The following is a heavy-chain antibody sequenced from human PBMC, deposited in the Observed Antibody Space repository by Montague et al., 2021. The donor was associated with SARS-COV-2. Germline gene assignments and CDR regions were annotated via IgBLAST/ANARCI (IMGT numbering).Heavy chain of an antibody. CDR2: ISYRDVT. CDR1: GGSITTDAYH. CDR3: ARHASTGTGRGFIDD. J-gene: IGHJ1*01. V-gene: IGHV4-39*01. D-gene: IGHD1-1*01. Sequence: SETLSLTCTVSGGSITTDAYHWGWIRQSPGKGLEWIGTISYRDVTYYNPSLKTRVNISVDTSRTHFSLTLRSVTAADTAVYSCARHASTGTGRGFIDDWGQGTLVTVSS.